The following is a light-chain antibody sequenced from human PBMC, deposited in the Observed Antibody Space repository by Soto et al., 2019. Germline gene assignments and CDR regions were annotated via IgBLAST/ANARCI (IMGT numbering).Light chain of an antibody. V-gene: IGLV2-8*01. Sequence: QSALTQPPSAPGSPGRSVTISCTGTSRDVGGYDYVSWFQQHPGKAPKLTTYEVTKRPSGVPDRFSASESGNTASLTVSGLQAEDEADYYCSSFVAGNNYWVFGGGTKVTVL. J-gene: IGLJ3*02. CDR2: EVT. CDR3: SSFVAGNNYWV. CDR1: SRDVGGYDY.